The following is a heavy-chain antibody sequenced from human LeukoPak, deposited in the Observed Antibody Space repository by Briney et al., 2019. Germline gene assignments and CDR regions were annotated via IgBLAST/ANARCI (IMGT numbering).Heavy chain of an antibody. V-gene: IGHV3-74*01. CDR3: ARDPRRCGGDCYSGYFDY. J-gene: IGHJ4*02. D-gene: IGHD2-21*02. Sequence: PGGSLRLSCAASGFTFSSYWMHWVRQAPGKGLVWVSRINSDGSSTSYAGSVKGRFTISRDNAKNTLYLQMNSLRAEDTAVYYCARDPRRCGGDCYSGYFDYWGQGTLVTVSS. CDR1: GFTFSSYW. CDR2: INSDGSST.